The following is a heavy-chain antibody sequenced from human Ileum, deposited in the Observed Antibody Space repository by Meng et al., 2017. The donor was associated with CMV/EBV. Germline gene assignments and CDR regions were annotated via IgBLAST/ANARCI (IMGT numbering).Heavy chain of an antibody. CDR3: AVGITGTTGWFDP. CDR1: GGSFSGYY. CDR2: INHSGST. D-gene: IGHD1-7*01. Sequence: SETLSLTCAVYGGSFSGYYWSWIRQPPGKGLEWIGEINHSGSTNYNPSLKSRVTISVDTSKNQFSLKLSSVTAADTAVYYCAVGITGTTGWFDPWGQGTPVTVSS. J-gene: IGHJ5*02. V-gene: IGHV4-34*01.